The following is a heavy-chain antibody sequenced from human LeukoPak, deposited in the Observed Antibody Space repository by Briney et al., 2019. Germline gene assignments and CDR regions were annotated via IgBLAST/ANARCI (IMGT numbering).Heavy chain of an antibody. CDR1: GLTFSSYS. D-gene: IGHD3-9*01. J-gene: IGHJ5*02. CDR2: ISSSSSYI. CDR3: ARTAVLTGYYDFDP. V-gene: IGHV3-21*01. Sequence: GGSLRLSCAASGLTFSSYSMNWVRQAPGKGLEWVSSISSSSSYIYYADSVKGRFTISRDNAKNSLYLQMNSLRAEDTAVYYCARTAVLTGYYDFDPWGQGTLVTVSS.